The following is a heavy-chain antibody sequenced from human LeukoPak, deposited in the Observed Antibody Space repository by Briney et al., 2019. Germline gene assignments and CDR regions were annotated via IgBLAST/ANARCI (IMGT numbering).Heavy chain of an antibody. J-gene: IGHJ4*02. CDR3: ATDRYCSGTSCYAVDY. CDR1: GYTLTELS. CDR2: FDPEDGET. D-gene: IGHD2-2*01. Sequence: ASVKVSCKVSGYTLTELSMHWVRQAPGKGLEWMGGFDPEDGETIYAQKFQGRVTMTEDTSTDTAYMELSSLRSEDTAVYYCATDRYCSGTSCYAVDYWGQGTLVTVSS. V-gene: IGHV1-24*01.